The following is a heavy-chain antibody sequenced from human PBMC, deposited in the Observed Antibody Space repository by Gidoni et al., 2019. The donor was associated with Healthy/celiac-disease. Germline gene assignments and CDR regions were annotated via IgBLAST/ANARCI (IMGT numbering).Heavy chain of an antibody. CDR3: ARGAYSSPQRGGWFDP. Sequence: QVQLQQWGAGLWKPSETLSLTCAVYGGSCSGYYWSWIRQPPGKGLEWIGEINHSGSTNSTPSLMRRVTISVDTSKTQFSLKLSSVTAADTAVYYCARGAYSSPQRGGWFDPWGQGTLVTVSS. CDR1: GGSCSGYY. CDR2: INHSGST. J-gene: IGHJ5*02. V-gene: IGHV4-34*01. D-gene: IGHD6-13*01.